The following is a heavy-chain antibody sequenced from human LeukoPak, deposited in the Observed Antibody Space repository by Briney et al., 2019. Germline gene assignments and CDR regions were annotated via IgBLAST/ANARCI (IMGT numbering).Heavy chain of an antibody. CDR2: IYSGGAT. CDR3: ASGGKYCTGGACYGD. J-gene: IGHJ4*02. Sequence: GGTLRLSCAASGFIVSDDYISWVRQTPGKGLEWVSVIYSGGATFYADSVKGRFTISRDNSKNTVHLQMNSLRAEDTAVYYCASGGKYCTGGACYGDWGQGTLVTVSS. V-gene: IGHV3-53*01. CDR1: GFIVSDDY. D-gene: IGHD2-8*02.